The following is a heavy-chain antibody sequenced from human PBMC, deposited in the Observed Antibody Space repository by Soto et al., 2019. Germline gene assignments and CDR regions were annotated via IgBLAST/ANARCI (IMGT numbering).Heavy chain of an antibody. V-gene: IGHV5-51*01. CDR1: SYTFASYW. CDR2: IYPGDSDT. CDR3: ARSDYSDSPFDY. Sequence: GESLKISCKSSSYTFASYWIGWVRQMPGKGLEWMGIIYPGDSDTRYSPSFQGQVTISADKSIRTAYLQWRSLKATDTAIYYCARSDYSDSPFDYWGQGTLATVSS. D-gene: IGHD4-17*01. J-gene: IGHJ4*02.